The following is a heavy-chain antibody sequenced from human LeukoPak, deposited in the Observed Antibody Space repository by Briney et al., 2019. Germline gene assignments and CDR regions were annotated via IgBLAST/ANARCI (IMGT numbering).Heavy chain of an antibody. D-gene: IGHD3-10*01. Sequence: SETLSLTCAVYGGSFSGYYWGWIRQPPGKGLEWIGEINHSGGTNYNPSLKSRVTISVDTSKNQFSLKLSSVTAADTAVYYCARGFPRYYGSGSSVYFDYWGQGTLVTVSS. CDR1: GGSFSGYY. V-gene: IGHV4-34*01. CDR2: INHSGGT. J-gene: IGHJ4*02. CDR3: ARGFPRYYGSGSSVYFDY.